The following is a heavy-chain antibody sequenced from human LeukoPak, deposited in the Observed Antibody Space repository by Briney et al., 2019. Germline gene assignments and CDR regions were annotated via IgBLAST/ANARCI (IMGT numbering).Heavy chain of an antibody. CDR3: AKAVVPYYYYMDV. V-gene: IGHV3-43*01. CDR1: GFTFDDYT. D-gene: IGHD2-15*01. Sequence: GGSLRLSCAASGFTFDDYTMHWVRQAPGKGLEWVSLISWDGGSTYYADSVQGRFTISRDNSKNSLYLQMNSLRIEDTALYYCAKAVVPYYYYMDVWGKGTTVTVSS. J-gene: IGHJ6*03. CDR2: ISWDGGST.